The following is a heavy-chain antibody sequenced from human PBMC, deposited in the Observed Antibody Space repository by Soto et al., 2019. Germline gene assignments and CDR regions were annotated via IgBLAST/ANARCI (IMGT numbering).Heavy chain of an antibody. J-gene: IGHJ3*02. CDR3: ARPHFDFWSGYNDAFDI. D-gene: IGHD3-3*01. CDR1: GFTFSSYA. CDR2: ISYDGSNK. Sequence: QVQLVESGGGVVQPGRSLRLSCAASGFTFSSYAMYWVRQAPGKGLEWVAVISYDGSNKYYADSVKGRFTISRDNSKNTLYLQMHSPRAEDTAVYYCARPHFDFWSGYNDAFDIWGQGTMVTVSS. V-gene: IGHV3-30-3*01.